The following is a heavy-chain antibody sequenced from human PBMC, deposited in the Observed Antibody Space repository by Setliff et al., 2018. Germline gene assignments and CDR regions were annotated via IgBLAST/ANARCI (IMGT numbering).Heavy chain of an antibody. CDR2: IIPIFGTA. V-gene: IGHV1-69*13. Sequence: SVKVSCKASGGTFSSYAISWVRQAPGQGLEWMGGIIPIFGTANYAQKFQGRVTITADESTSTAYMELSSLRSEDTAVYYCARVLEPNYDILTGYYYYYYYGMDVWGQGTTGTVSS. CDR3: ARVLEPNYDILTGYYYYYYYGMDV. J-gene: IGHJ6*02. CDR1: GGTFSSYA. D-gene: IGHD3-9*01.